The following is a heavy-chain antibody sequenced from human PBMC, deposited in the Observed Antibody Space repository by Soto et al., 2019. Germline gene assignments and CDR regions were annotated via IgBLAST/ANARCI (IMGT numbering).Heavy chain of an antibody. V-gene: IGHV3-7*01. CDR1: GFTFSNYW. J-gene: IGHJ4*02. D-gene: IGHD3-3*01. CDR3: ARGSRRFLVQYYFDY. CDR2: IKQDGREK. Sequence: PGGSLRLSCAASGFTFSNYWMSWVRQTPGKGLEWVANIKQDGREKYYVGSVKGRFTISRDNSKNTLYLQMNSLRAEDTAVYYCARGSRRFLVQYYFDYWGQGT.